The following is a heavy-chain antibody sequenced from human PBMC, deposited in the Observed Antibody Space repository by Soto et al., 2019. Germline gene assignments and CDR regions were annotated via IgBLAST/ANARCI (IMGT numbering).Heavy chain of an antibody. CDR3: ARAPDY. J-gene: IGHJ4*02. Sequence: PSETLSLTCTASGGSMSVYFGGWIRQPPGKGLEWIGYIYHSGSTYYNPSLKSRVTISVDRSKNQFSLKLSSVTAADTAVYYCARAPDYCCQGTLVT. V-gene: IGHV4-30-2*01. CDR2: IYHSGST. CDR1: GGSMSVYF.